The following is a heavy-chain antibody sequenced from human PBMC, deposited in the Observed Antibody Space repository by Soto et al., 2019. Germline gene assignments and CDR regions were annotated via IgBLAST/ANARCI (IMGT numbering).Heavy chain of an antibody. J-gene: IGHJ3*01. Sequence: QVQLVQSGAEVKNPGASVKVSCQASNYLFGAFGISWVRQAPGQGLEWMGWITPYNGNTHYAEKFQDRVTMTADKSTTTAYMEVRRLTSDDTAVDFCARISARRNDFDVWGQGTVVTVSS. CDR3: ARISARRNDFDV. CDR2: ITPYNGNT. CDR1: NYLFGAFG. V-gene: IGHV1-18*01.